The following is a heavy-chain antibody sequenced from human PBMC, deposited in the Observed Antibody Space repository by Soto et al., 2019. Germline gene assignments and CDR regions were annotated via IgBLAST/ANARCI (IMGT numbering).Heavy chain of an antibody. CDR3: ARGRASGSYYLLDY. CDR1: GDTFTTYD. J-gene: IGHJ4*02. V-gene: IGHV1-8*01. Sequence: ASVNVSCKASGDTFTTYDINWVRQAPGHGLEWMGWINPNSGNIGYAQRFQGRVTMTRDTAIRTACMEVSSLRSDDTAVYYCARGRASGSYYLLDYWGQGTLVTVSS. D-gene: IGHD3-10*01. CDR2: INPNSGNI.